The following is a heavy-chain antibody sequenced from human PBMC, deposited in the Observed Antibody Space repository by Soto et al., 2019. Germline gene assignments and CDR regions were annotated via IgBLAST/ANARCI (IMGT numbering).Heavy chain of an antibody. CDR2: IFYTGST. J-gene: IGHJ4*02. V-gene: IGHV4-59*01. CDR3: ARSGHSFGGVV. Sequence: SETLSLTCTVSGGSMSGYYCSWIRQPPGKGLEYIGYIFYTGSTSYNASLTSRVAISLDTPNNQISLKLKSVTAADTAVYYCARSGHSFGGVVWGQGILVTVSS. D-gene: IGHD3-16*01. CDR1: GGSMSGYY.